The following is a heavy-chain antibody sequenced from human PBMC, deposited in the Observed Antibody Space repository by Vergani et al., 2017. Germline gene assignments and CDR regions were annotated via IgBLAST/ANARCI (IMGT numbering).Heavy chain of an antibody. V-gene: IGHV3-33*01. CDR3: ARYSQYYDFWSGYSDAFDI. CDR2: IWYDGSNK. D-gene: IGHD3-3*01. CDR1: GFTFSSYG. Sequence: QVQLVESGGGVVQPGRSLRLSCAASGFTFSSYGMHWVRQAPGKGLEWVAVIWYDGSNKYYADSVKGRFTISRDNSKNTLYMQMNSLRAEDTAGYYCARYSQYYDFWSGYSDAFDIWGQGTMVTVSS. J-gene: IGHJ3*02.